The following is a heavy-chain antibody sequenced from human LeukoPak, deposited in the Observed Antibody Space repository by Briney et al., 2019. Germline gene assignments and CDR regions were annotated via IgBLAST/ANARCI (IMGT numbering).Heavy chain of an antibody. J-gene: IGHJ4*02. Sequence: GGSLRLSCAASGFTFSSYSMNWVRQAPGKGLELVSSISSSSSYIYYADSVKGRFTISRDNAKNSLYLQMNSLRAEDTAVYYCARHGILTGYPSFDYWGQGTLVTVSS. V-gene: IGHV3-21*01. CDR1: GFTFSSYS. D-gene: IGHD3-9*01. CDR3: ARHGILTGYPSFDY. CDR2: ISSSSSYI.